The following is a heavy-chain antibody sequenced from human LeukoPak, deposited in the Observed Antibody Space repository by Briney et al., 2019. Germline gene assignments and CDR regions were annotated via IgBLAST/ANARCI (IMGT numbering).Heavy chain of an antibody. J-gene: IGHJ3*02. CDR3: ARDARDGYNPDAFDI. D-gene: IGHD5-24*01. CDR2: IYPGDSDT. CDR1: GYGFTSYW. V-gene: IGHV5-51*01. Sequence: GESLKISCKGSGYGFTSYWIGWVRQMPGKGLEWMGIIYPGDSDTRYSPSFQGQVTISADKSISTAYLQWSSLKASDTAMYYCARDARDGYNPDAFDIWGQGTMVTVSS.